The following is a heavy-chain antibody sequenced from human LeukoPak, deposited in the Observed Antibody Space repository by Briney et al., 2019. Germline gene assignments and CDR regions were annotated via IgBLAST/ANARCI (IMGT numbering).Heavy chain of an antibody. D-gene: IGHD2-15*01. CDR3: ARSWLGYCSGDSCYSIDY. Sequence: VASVKVSXKASGYTFTSYYMHWVRQAPGQGLEWMGIINPSGGSTNYAQKFQGRVTMTRDTSTSTVYMELSSLRSEDTAVYYCARSWLGYCSGDSCYSIDYWGQGTLVTVSS. J-gene: IGHJ4*02. V-gene: IGHV1-46*01. CDR1: GYTFTSYY. CDR2: INPSGGST.